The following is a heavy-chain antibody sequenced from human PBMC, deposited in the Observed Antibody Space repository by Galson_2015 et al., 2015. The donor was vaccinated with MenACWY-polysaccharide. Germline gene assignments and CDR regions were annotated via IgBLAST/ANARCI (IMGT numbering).Heavy chain of an antibody. V-gene: IGHV3-21*01. Sequence: SLRLSCAASGFIFSRNRMNWVRQAPGKGLEWVSSISGSGSYIYYADSVKGRFTISRDNAKNSLYLQMNSLRAEDTAVYYCAREDSGGYYQLDYWGQGTLVPVSS. CDR1: GFIFSRNR. D-gene: IGHD3-22*01. CDR3: AREDSGGYYQLDY. CDR2: ISGSGSYI. J-gene: IGHJ4*02.